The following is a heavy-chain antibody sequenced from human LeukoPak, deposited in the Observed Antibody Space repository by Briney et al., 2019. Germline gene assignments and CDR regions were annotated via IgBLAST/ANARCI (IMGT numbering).Heavy chain of an antibody. J-gene: IGHJ4*02. CDR2: ISTYKGNT. Sequence: ASVKVSCKASGYTFTSYGISWVRQAPGQGLEWMEWISTYKGNTNYAQKLQGRVTVTTDTSTSTVYMELRSLRSDDTAVYYCGRSMDSSTSRLIEYWGQGTLVTVSS. CDR1: GYTFTSYG. CDR3: GRSMDSSTSRLIEY. V-gene: IGHV1-18*01. D-gene: IGHD6-6*01.